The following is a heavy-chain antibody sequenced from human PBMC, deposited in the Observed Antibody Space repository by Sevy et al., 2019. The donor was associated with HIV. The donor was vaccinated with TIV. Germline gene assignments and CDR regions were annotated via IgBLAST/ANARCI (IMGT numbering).Heavy chain of an antibody. CDR2: IYYSGST. Sequence: ETLSLTCTVSGGSISSSSYYWGWIRQPPGKGLEWIGSIYYSGSTHYNPSLKGRVTISVDTSKNQFSLKLSTVTAADTAVYHCARHGEGYSCGRPGRYYFDYWGQGTLVTVSS. CDR3: ARHGEGYSCGRPGRYYFDY. D-gene: IGHD5-18*01. CDR1: GGSISSSSYY. V-gene: IGHV4-39*01. J-gene: IGHJ4*02.